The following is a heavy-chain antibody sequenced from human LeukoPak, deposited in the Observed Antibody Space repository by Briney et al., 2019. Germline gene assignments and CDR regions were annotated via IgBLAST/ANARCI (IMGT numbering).Heavy chain of an antibody. CDR3: ARAYSGRYFDY. V-gene: IGHV1-8*02. CDR2: MNPNSGNT. D-gene: IGHD1-26*01. J-gene: IGHJ4*02. CDR1: GYTFTSYA. Sequence: ASVKVSCKASGYTFTSYAMHWVRQAPGQRLEWMGWMNPNSGNTGYAQKFQGRVTMTRNTSISTAYMELSSLRSEDTAVYYCARAYSGRYFDYWGQGTLVTVSS.